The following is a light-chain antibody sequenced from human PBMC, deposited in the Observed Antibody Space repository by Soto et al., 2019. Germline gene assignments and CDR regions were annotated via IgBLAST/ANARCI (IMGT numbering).Light chain of an antibody. Sequence: QSALTQPASVSGSPGQTITISCTGTSSDVGGYNYVSWYQQPPGKAPKVMIYDVSDRPSGVSNRFSGSKSGNTASLTISGLQAEDGGDYYCSSYTRSTTRVFGTGTKVTVL. CDR1: SSDVGGYNY. CDR3: SSYTRSTTRV. CDR2: DVS. V-gene: IGLV2-14*01. J-gene: IGLJ1*01.